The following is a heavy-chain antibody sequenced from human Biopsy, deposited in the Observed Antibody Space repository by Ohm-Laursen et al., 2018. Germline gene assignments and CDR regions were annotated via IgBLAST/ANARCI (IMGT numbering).Heavy chain of an antibody. CDR3: AKGGYCTTTSCYMDVDY. D-gene: IGHD2-2*02. CDR2: ISGSGGST. V-gene: IGHV3-23*01. Sequence: SLRLSCAASGFSFDNYAMNWVRQAPGKGLEWVSTISGSGGSTYYADSVKGRFTISRDASKNTLYLLMNSLRAEDTAMYYSAKGGYCTTTSCYMDVDYWGQGTLVTVSS. J-gene: IGHJ4*02. CDR1: GFSFDNYA.